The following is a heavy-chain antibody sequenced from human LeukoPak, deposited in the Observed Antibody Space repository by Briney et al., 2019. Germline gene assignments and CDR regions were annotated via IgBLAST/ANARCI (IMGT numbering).Heavy chain of an antibody. CDR3: ARAFDYYDSSGPGDY. CDR1: GFTVSSNY. V-gene: IGHV3-11*01. J-gene: IGHJ4*02. D-gene: IGHD3-22*01. Sequence: GGSLRLSCVASGFTVSSNYMSWIRQAPGKGLEWVSYISSSGSTIYYADSVKGRFTISRDNAKNSLYLQMNSLRAEDTAVYYCARAFDYYDSSGPGDYWGQGTLVTVSS. CDR2: ISSSGSTI.